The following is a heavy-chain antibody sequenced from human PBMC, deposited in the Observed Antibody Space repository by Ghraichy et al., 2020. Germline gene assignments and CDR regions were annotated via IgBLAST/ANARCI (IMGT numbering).Heavy chain of an antibody. CDR1: GGSIGSDDHS. D-gene: IGHD1-1*01. V-gene: IGHV4-30-2*01. Sequence: SETLSLTCTVSGGSIGSDDHSWTWIRQPPGKGLEWIGYIFHSGDTYYNPSLKSRVTMSLDRYKGQFSLRLSSVTAADTAVYFCGRAFPRLQLGGWVDPWGQGTLVTVSS. CDR2: IFHSGDT. J-gene: IGHJ5*02. CDR3: GRAFPRLQLGGWVDP.